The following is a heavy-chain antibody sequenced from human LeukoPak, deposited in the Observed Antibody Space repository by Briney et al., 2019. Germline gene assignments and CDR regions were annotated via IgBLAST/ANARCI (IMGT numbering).Heavy chain of an antibody. V-gene: IGHV1-18*01. CDR1: GYTFSTYA. J-gene: IGHJ5*02. D-gene: IGHD3-10*01. CDR3: ARTYYYGSGIYDKWFDP. CDR2: ISVYRGNT. Sequence: ASVKVSCKASGYTFSTYAITWVRQAPGQGLEWIGWISVYRGNTKFAQSFQGRVAMTTDTSPTTAYMELTSLRSDDTAVYYCARTYYYGSGIYDKWFDPWGQGTLVAVSS.